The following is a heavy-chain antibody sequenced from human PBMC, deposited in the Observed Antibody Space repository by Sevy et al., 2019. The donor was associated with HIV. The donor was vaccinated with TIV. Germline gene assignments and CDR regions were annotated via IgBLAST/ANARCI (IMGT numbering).Heavy chain of an antibody. V-gene: IGHV3-23*01. CDR2: LSFGCGEI. CDR3: AKDSGDDNYGLFDY. D-gene: IGHD5-18*01. J-gene: IGHJ4*02. Sequence: GGSLRLSCAASGFTFSKYSMSWVRQPPGKGLEWVSTLSFGCGEINYADSVKGRFTVSRDNSKNTLYLQMNSLRAEDTAVYYCAKDSGDDNYGLFDYWGQGTLVTVSS. CDR1: GFTFSKYS.